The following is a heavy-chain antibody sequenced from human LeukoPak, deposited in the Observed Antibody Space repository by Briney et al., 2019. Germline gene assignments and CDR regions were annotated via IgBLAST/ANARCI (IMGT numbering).Heavy chain of an antibody. CDR2: IYYSGST. CDR1: GGSINSYH. CDR3: ARRQSSWYFDY. J-gene: IGHJ4*02. V-gene: IGHV4-59*08. Sequence: SETLSLTCTVSGGSINSYHWSWIRQPPGEGLEWIGYIYYSGSTSYNPSLKSRVTISVDTSKNQFSLKLSSVIAADTAVYYCARRQSSWYFDYWGQGTLVTVSS. D-gene: IGHD6-13*01.